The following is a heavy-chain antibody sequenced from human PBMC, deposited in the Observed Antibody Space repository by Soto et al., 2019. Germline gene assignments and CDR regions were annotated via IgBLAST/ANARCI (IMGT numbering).Heavy chain of an antibody. D-gene: IGHD1-26*01. J-gene: IGHJ4*02. CDR3: ARQLERRVGAASH. V-gene: IGHV3-11*01. CDR2: ISPSGDVT. CDR1: GFFFTDYF. Sequence: QVQLAESGGGLVKSGGSLTLSCSTSGFFFTDYFMSWIRQAPGKGLEWVSYISPSGDVTHYADSVKGRFTISRDNTKNSRFLQMSSRRDDDTAVYYCARQLERRVGAASHWGQGTRVSVSS.